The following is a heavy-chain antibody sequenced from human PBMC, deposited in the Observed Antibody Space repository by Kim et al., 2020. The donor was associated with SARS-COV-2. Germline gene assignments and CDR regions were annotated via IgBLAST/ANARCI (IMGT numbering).Heavy chain of an antibody. D-gene: IGHD5-12*01. J-gene: IGHJ6*02. Sequence: QGRVTITRDTSASTAYMELSSLRSEDTAVYYCAREEGAEMATIPDYGMDVWGQGTTVTVSS. CDR3: AREEGAEMATIPDYGMDV. V-gene: IGHV1-3*01.